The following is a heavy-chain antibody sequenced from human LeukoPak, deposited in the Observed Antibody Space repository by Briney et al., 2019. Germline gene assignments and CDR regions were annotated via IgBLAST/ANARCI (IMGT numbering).Heavy chain of an antibody. D-gene: IGHD2-2*01. V-gene: IGHV4-38-2*02. J-gene: IGHJ4*02. Sequence: SETLSLTCTVSGYSISSGYYWGWIRQPPGKGLEWIGSIYHSGSTYYNPSLKSRVTISVDTSKNQFSLKLSSVTAADTAVYYCARDGSSTSSPTPFDYWGQGTLVTVSS. CDR2: IYHSGST. CDR1: GYSISSGYY. CDR3: ARDGSSTSSPTPFDY.